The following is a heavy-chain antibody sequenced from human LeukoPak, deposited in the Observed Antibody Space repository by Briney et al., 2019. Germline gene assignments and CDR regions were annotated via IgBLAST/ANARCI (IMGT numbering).Heavy chain of an antibody. CDR1: GGSISSSSYY. Sequence: SEALSLTCTVSGGSISSSSYYWGWIRQPPGKGLEWIGSIYYSGSTYYNPSLKSRVTISVDTSKNQFSLKLSSVTAADTAVYYCAKYRSKYQLLLVWFDPWGQGTLVTVSS. CDR2: IYYSGST. V-gene: IGHV4-39*01. J-gene: IGHJ5*02. CDR3: AKYRSKYQLLLVWFDP. D-gene: IGHD2-2*01.